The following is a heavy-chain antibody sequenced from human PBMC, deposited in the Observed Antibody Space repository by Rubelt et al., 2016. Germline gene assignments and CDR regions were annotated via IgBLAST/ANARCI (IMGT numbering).Heavy chain of an antibody. CDR1: GFSFSSFW. D-gene: IGHD3-16*01. J-gene: IGHJ3*01. CDR3: AKEVFGEQGTVDV. V-gene: IGHV3-7*01. CDR2: IKQDGSEK. Sequence: VQPGGSLRLSCAASGFSFSSFWMYWVRQAPGKGLEWVANIKQDGSEKYYVDSVKGRFTISRDNAKNSLFLQMNSLRAEDTAVYYCAKEVFGEQGTVDVWGQGTMVTVSS.